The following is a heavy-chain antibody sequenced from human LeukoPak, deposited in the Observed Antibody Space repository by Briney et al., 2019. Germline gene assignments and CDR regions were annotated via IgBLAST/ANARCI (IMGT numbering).Heavy chain of an antibody. CDR1: GFTFSSYS. CDR3: ARGGGYHL. Sequence: GGSLRLSCAASGFTFSSYSMNWVRQAPGKGLEWVSSISSSRSYIYYADSVKGRFTISRESAKNSLYLQMTSLRAEDTAVYHCARGGGYHLWGQGTLVTVSS. V-gene: IGHV3-21*01. CDR2: ISSSRSYI. J-gene: IGHJ4*02. D-gene: IGHD3-16*01.